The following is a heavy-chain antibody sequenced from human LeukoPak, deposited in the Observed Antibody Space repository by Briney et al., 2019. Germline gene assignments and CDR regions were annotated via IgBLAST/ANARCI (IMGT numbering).Heavy chain of an antibody. CDR2: MNPNSGNT. V-gene: IGHV1-8*01. CDR1: GYAFTSYD. Sequence: ASVKVSCKASGYAFTSYDINWVRQATGQGLEWMGWMNPNSGNTGYAQQFQGRVTMTRNISITTAYLELSSLRSEDTTVYYCPRALRCIAAGGTDYYFGCWGNGVIVTVAS. CDR3: PRALRCIAAGGTDYYFGC. D-gene: IGHD6-13*01. J-gene: IGHJ4*03.